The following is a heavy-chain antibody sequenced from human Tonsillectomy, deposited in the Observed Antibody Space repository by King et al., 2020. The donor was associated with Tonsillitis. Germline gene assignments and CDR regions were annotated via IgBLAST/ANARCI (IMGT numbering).Heavy chain of an antibody. V-gene: IGHV3-49*04. CDR3: VRCRSNDFWSGYLAY. J-gene: IGHJ4*02. D-gene: IGHD3-3*01. Sequence: VQLVESGGGSVQPGRSLRLSCTPSGFTLGDYAMNWARQAPGKGLEWVGFIRSKAYGGTAEYAASVKGGFTISRDDTKSIAYLQMNSLTTEDTAVYYCVRCRSNDFWSGYLAYWGQGTLVTVSS. CDR2: IRSKAYGGTA. CDR1: GFTLGDYA.